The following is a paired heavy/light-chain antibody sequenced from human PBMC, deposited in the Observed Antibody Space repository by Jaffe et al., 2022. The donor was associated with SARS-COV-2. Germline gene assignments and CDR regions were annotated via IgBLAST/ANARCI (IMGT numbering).Light chain of an antibody. CDR1: QSVNSHY. Sequence: IVLTQSPGTLSLSPGERATLSCRASQSVNSHYLAWYQQKPGQAPRLLIYGASSRATGIPDRFSGSGSGTDFTLTISRLEPEDFAVYYCQQYDISLPTFGQGTKVETK. J-gene: IGKJ1*01. CDR2: GAS. V-gene: IGKV3-20*01. CDR3: QQYDISLPT.
Heavy chain of an antibody. J-gene: IGHJ4*02. CDR1: GFTFDDYA. CDR2: ISWNSDSV. CDR3: VKGGLSSSWYSNFDH. D-gene: IGHD6-13*01. Sequence: EVQLVESGGGLVQPGRSLRLSCIASGFTFDDYAMHWVRQVPGEGLEWVSGISWNSDSVAYADSVKGRFTISRDNAKNSLYLQMNSLRLEDTALYYCVKGGLSSSWYSNFDHWGQGTLVTVSS. V-gene: IGHV3-9*01.